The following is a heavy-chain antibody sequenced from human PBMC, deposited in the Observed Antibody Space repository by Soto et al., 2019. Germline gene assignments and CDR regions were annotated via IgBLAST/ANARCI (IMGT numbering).Heavy chain of an antibody. J-gene: IGHJ3*02. CDR3: ARDWAKYCSGGSCYLGAFDI. CDR2: ISAYNGNT. V-gene: IGHV1-18*01. D-gene: IGHD2-15*01. CDR1: GYTFTSYG. Sequence: QVQLVQSGAEVKKPGASVKVSCKASGYTFTSYGISWVRQAPGQGLEWMGWISAYNGNTNYAQKLQGRVTMTTDTSTRTAYMELRSLRSDDTAVYYCARDWAKYCSGGSCYLGAFDIWGQGTMVTVSS.